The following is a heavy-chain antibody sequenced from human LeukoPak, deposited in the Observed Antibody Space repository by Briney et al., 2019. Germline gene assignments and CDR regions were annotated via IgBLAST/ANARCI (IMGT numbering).Heavy chain of an antibody. CDR2: INPNTGDT. CDR3: ARSADGYTCGHFDS. Sequence: GASVKVSCKASGYTFTAYYMHWVRQAPGQGLEWMGWINPNTGDTNYAQNFQGRVTMNRDTSISTAYMELSSLRSDDTAVYYCARSADGYTCGHFDSWGQGTLVTVSS. J-gene: IGHJ4*02. V-gene: IGHV1-2*02. D-gene: IGHD5-18*01. CDR1: GYTFTAYY.